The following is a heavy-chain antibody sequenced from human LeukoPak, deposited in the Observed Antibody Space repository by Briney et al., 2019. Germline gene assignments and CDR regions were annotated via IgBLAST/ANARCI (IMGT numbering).Heavy chain of an antibody. J-gene: IGHJ3*02. V-gene: IGHV3-48*04. CDR1: GFTFSSYS. D-gene: IGHD6-13*01. Sequence: GGSLRLSCAASGFTFSSYSMNWVRQAPGKGLEWVSYISSSSSTIYYADSVKGRFTISRDNAKNSLYLQMNSLRAEDTAVYYCAKELADSSSWPPDAFDIWGQGTMVTVSS. CDR3: AKELADSSSWPPDAFDI. CDR2: ISSSSSTI.